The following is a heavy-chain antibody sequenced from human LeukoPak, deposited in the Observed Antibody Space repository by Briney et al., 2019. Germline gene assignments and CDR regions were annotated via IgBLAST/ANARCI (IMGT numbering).Heavy chain of an antibody. V-gene: IGHV3-23*01. J-gene: IGHJ4*02. CDR2: ISGSGGST. CDR3: ANWHYDFWSGYYTGGSHDY. Sequence: GGSLRLSCAASGFTLSSYAMSWVRQAPGKGLEWVSAISGSGGSTYYADSVKGRFTISRDNSKNTLYLQMNSLRAEDTAVYYCANWHYDFWSGYYTGGSHDYWGQGTLVTVSS. D-gene: IGHD3-3*01. CDR1: GFTLSSYA.